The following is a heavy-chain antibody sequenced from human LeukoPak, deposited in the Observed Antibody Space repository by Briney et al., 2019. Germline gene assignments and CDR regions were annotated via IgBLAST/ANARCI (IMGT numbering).Heavy chain of an antibody. CDR1: GFTFSSYG. Sequence: PGRSLRLSCAASGFTFSSYGMHWVRQAPGKGPVWVSRINTDGNITTYADSVKGRFSISRDNAKNALYLQMNSLRAEDTAVFYCARELSGSISRHFDYWGQGTLVTVSS. J-gene: IGHJ4*02. CDR2: INTDGNIT. CDR3: ARELSGSISRHFDY. D-gene: IGHD2-15*01. V-gene: IGHV3-74*01.